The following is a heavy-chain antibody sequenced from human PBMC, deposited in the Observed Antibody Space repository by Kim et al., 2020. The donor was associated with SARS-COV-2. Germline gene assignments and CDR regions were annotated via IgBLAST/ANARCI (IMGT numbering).Heavy chain of an antibody. J-gene: IGHJ4*02. V-gene: IGHV4-59*01. Sequence: NYNPPLKGRVTISVDTSKNQFSLKLSSVTAADTAVYYCARSPMVRGVIDYWGQGTLVTVSS. D-gene: IGHD3-10*01. CDR3: ARSPMVRGVIDY.